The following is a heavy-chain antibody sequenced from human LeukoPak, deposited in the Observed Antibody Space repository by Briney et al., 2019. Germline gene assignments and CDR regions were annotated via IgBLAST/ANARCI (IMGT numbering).Heavy chain of an antibody. D-gene: IGHD1-26*01. CDR2: IYTSGTT. Sequence: SETLSLTCTVSGGSISSYSWNWIRQPAGKGLEWIGRIYTSGTTTYNPSLKSRVIMSLDESKNHLSLTLTSVTAADTAIYYCSRESGPYSPFGHWGQGILVTVTT. CDR3: SRESGPYSPFGH. J-gene: IGHJ4*02. CDR1: GGSISSYS. V-gene: IGHV4-4*07.